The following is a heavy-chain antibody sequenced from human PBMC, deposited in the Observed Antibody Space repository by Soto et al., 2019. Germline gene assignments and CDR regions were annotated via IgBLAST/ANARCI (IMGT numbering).Heavy chain of an antibody. CDR2: MNPNSGNT. Sequence: ASVKVSCKASGYTFTSYDINWVRQATGQGLEWMGWMNPNSGNTGYAQKFQGRVTMTRNTSISTAYMELSSLRSEDTAVYYCARGASSSWCGYYYYYGMDVWGQGTTVTVSS. J-gene: IGHJ6*02. V-gene: IGHV1-8*01. CDR3: ARGASSSWCGYYYYYGMDV. CDR1: GYTFTSYD. D-gene: IGHD6-13*01.